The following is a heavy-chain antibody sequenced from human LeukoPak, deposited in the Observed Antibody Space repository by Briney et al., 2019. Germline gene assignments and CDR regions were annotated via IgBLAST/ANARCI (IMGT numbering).Heavy chain of an antibody. CDR2: ISSSGSTI. CDR3: AREGYSSGWHTYFDY. V-gene: IGHV3-11*01. Sequence: GGSLRLSGAASGFTFSDYYMSWIRQAPGKGLEWVSYISSSGSTIYYADSVKGRFTISRDNAKNSLYLQMNSLRAEDTAVYYCAREGYSSGWHTYFDYWGQGTLVTVSS. CDR1: GFTFSDYY. D-gene: IGHD6-19*01. J-gene: IGHJ4*02.